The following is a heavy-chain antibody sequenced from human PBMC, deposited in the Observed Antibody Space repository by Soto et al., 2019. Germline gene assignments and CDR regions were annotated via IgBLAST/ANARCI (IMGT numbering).Heavy chain of an antibody. Sequence: QVQLVESGGGVVQPGRSLRLSCAASGFTFSSYAMHWVRQAPGKGLEWVAVISYDGSNKYYADSVKGRFTISRDNSKNTLYLQMNSLRAEDTAVYYCARDSDGIAAAGRYFQHWGQGTLVTVSS. V-gene: IGHV3-30-3*01. J-gene: IGHJ1*01. CDR3: ARDSDGIAAAGRYFQH. CDR2: ISYDGSNK. D-gene: IGHD6-13*01. CDR1: GFTFSSYA.